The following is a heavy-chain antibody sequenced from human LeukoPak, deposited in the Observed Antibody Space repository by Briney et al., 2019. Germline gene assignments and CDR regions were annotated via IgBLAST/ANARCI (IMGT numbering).Heavy chain of an antibody. D-gene: IGHD3-10*01. J-gene: IGHJ5*02. CDR2: MNPNSGNT. V-gene: IGHV1-8*01. Sequence: ASVKVSCKASGYTFTSYDINWVRQATGQGLEWMGWMNPNSGNTGYAQKFQGRVTMTRNTSISTAYMELSSLRSEDTAVYYCARGLRYRGFGELSWFDPWGQGTLVTVSS. CDR3: ARGLRYRGFGELSWFDP. CDR1: GYTFTSYD.